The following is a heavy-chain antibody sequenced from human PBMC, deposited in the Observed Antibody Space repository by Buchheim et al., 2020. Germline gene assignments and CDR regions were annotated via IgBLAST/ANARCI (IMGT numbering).Heavy chain of an antibody. Sequence: QVQLVQSGAEVKKPGASVKVSCKASGYTFTSYDINWVRQATGQGLEWMGWMNPNSGNTGYAQKFQGRVTMTRNTSISTAYMELSSLRSEDTAVYYCARGSRVCSSTSCWVWKQLVSPPNFDYWGQGTL. CDR1: GYTFTSYD. J-gene: IGHJ4*02. D-gene: IGHD2-2*01. V-gene: IGHV1-8*01. CDR3: ARGSRVCSSTSCWVWKQLVSPPNFDY. CDR2: MNPNSGNT.